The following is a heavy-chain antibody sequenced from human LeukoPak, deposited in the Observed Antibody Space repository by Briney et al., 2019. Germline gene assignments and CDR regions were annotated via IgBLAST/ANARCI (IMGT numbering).Heavy chain of an antibody. CDR2: ISAYNGNT. Sequence: ASVKVSCKASGYTFTSYGISWVRQAPGQGLEWMGWISAYNGNTNYAQKLQGRVTMTTDTSTSTAYMELSSLISEDTAVYYCATERRSSGPMIRGVNYRRKVQESFDPWGQGTLVTVSS. J-gene: IGHJ5*02. CDR1: GYTFTSYG. CDR3: ATERRSSGPMIRGVNYRRKVQESFDP. D-gene: IGHD3-10*01. V-gene: IGHV1-18*01.